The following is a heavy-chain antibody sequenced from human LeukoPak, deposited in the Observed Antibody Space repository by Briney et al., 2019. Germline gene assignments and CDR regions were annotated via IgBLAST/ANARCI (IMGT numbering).Heavy chain of an antibody. J-gene: IGHJ6*03. CDR2: INPNSGGT. D-gene: IGHD3-3*01. CDR1: GYTFTGYY. V-gene: IGHV1-2*02. CDR3: ARDLIRFLEWLLIYYCDYMDD. Sequence: ASVPVSRKASGYTFTGYYMHWVRQAPGQGLEWMGWINPNSGGTNYAQKFQGRVTMTRDTSISTAYMELSRLRSDDTAVYYCARDLIRFLEWLLIYYCDYMDDWGQGTTVTVSS.